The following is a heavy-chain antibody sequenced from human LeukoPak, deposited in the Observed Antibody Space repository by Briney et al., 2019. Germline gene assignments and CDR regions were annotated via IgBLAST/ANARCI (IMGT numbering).Heavy chain of an antibody. CDR3: ARGVEPLAANTLAY. CDR1: RFTVTSNY. CDR2: FHTCLIT. V-gene: IGHV3-53*01. Sequence: GGSLRLSCAASRFTVTSNYMSWVRQAPGRGLEWVSLFHTCLITYSADSVQGRFTISRDNSKNTLYLEMNSLSPDDTAVYYCARGVEPLAANTLAYWGQGTLVTVSS. D-gene: IGHD1-14*01. J-gene: IGHJ4*02.